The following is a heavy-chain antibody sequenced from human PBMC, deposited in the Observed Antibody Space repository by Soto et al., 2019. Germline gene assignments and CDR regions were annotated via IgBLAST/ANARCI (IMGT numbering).Heavy chain of an antibody. CDR2: IGAYNGNT. Sequence: ASVKLTCKASGYTFTSYGISWVRQAPGQGLEWMGWIGAYNGNTNYAQKLQGRVTMTTDTSTSTAYMELRSLRSDDTAVYYCAGDVRTVTYIWFDPCGQGTLVTFYS. CDR1: GYTFTSYG. CDR3: AGDVRTVTYIWFDP. D-gene: IGHD4-4*01. J-gene: IGHJ5*02. V-gene: IGHV1-18*01.